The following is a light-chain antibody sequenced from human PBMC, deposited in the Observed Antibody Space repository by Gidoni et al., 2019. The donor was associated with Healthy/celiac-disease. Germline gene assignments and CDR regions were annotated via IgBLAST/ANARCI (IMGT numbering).Light chain of an antibody. CDR1: QCISSY. V-gene: IGKV1-39*01. CDR3: QQSDNTPRT. Sequence: DIQMTPSPSSLSATVGDRVTITCQASQCISSYLNWYQQKPGKAPKLLIYAASSLESGVPSRFSGSGSGTDFTLTISSLQPEDFATYYCQQSDNTPRTFGEGTKVEIK. J-gene: IGKJ1*01. CDR2: AAS.